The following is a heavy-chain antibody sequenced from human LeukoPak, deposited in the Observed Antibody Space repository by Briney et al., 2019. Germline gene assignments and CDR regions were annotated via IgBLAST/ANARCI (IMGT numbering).Heavy chain of an antibody. CDR1: GLPSNVYA. D-gene: IGHD2-21*02. J-gene: IGHJ4*02. Sequence: GGSLRLSCAASGLPSNVYAMHWVRQAPGKGLEWVAVLRSDGSTEKYADSVKGRFTISRDKSKNTLYLQMNSLRPEDTAVYYCAKDRGDFPPYFDYWGQGTLVTVSS. V-gene: IGHV3-30*02. CDR2: LRSDGSTE. CDR3: AKDRGDFPPYFDY.